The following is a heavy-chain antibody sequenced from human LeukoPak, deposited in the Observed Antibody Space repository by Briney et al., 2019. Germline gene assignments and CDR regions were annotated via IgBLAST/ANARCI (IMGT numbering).Heavy chain of an antibody. CDR3: ARGGILDY. CDR1: GFTVSSNY. Sequence: PGGSLRLSCAASGFTVSSNYMNWVRQAPGKGLEWVSVMYTGGTIYYADSVKGRFTISRDNSKNTVYLQMNSLRAEDTAVYYCARGGILDYWGQGTLVTVSS. J-gene: IGHJ4*02. V-gene: IGHV3-53*01. CDR2: MYTGGTI. D-gene: IGHD1-26*01.